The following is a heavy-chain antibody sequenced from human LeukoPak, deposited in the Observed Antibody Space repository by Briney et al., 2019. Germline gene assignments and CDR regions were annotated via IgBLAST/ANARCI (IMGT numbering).Heavy chain of an antibody. CDR1: GFTFSSFA. Sequence: GGSLRLSCTASGFTFSSFAMSWVRQAPGKGLEWVSSISGNIVTTYYADSVKGRFTISRDNSKNTLYLQMNSLRAEDTAVYYCARYGQSTRSWFDPWGQGTLVTVSS. V-gene: IGHV3-23*01. CDR3: ARYGQSTRSWFDP. J-gene: IGHJ5*02. CDR2: ISGNIVTT. D-gene: IGHD4-17*01.